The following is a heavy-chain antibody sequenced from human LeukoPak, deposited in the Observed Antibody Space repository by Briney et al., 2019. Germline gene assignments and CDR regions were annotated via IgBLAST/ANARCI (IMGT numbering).Heavy chain of an antibody. CDR1: GFTFSSYE. Sequence: HAGGSLRLSCAASGFTFSSYEMNWVRQAPGKGLEWVSYISSSGSTTYYADSVKGRFTVSRDNAKNSLNLQMNSLRAEDTAVYYCARCGDYWGQGTLVTVSS. CDR2: ISSSGSTT. CDR3: ARCGDY. J-gene: IGHJ4*02. D-gene: IGHD2-21*01. V-gene: IGHV3-48*03.